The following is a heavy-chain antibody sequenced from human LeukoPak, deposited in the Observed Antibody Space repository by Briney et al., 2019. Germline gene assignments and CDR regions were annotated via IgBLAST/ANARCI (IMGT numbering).Heavy chain of an antibody. CDR2: ISAYNGNT. CDR1: GYTFTSYG. J-gene: IGHJ4*02. D-gene: IGHD6-13*01. Sequence: ASVKVSCKASGYTFTSYGISWVRQAPGQGLEWMGWISAYNGNTNYAQKLQGRVTMTTDTSTSTAYMELRSLRAEDTAVYYCAKGPKQLLVGSRGYYFDYWGQGTLVTVSS. V-gene: IGHV1-18*01. CDR3: AKGPKQLLVGSRGYYFDY.